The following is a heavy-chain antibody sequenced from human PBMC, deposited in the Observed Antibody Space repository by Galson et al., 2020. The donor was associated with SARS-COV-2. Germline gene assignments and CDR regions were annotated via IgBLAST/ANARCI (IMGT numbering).Heavy chain of an antibody. CDR2: ISYDGSNK. CDR3: AKDLGTPKGDYDFGSGYYAGLGGDYYYGMDV. V-gene: IGHV3-30*18. CDR1: GFTFSSYG. D-gene: IGHD3-3*01. J-gene: IGHJ6*02. Sequence: GGSLRLSCAASGFTFSSYGMHWVRQAPGKGLEWVAVISYDGSNKYYADSVKGRFTISRDNSKNTLYLQMNSLRAEDTAVYYCAKDLGTPKGDYDFGSGYYAGLGGDYYYGMDVWGQGTTVTVSS.